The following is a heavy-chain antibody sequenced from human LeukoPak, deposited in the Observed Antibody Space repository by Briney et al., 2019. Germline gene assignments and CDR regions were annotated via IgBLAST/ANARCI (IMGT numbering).Heavy chain of an antibody. V-gene: IGHV3-30*14. J-gene: IGHJ4*02. D-gene: IGHD3-10*01. Sequence: GRSLRLSCAASGFTVSGYSMHWVRQAPGKGLEWVAVISYDRDNKYYADPVRGRFTISRDTSNNTLYLHLNSLRAEDTAVYYCARDPFGGKIFDFWGQGTLVTVSS. CDR2: ISYDRDNK. CDR3: ARDPFGGKIFDF. CDR1: GFTVSGYS.